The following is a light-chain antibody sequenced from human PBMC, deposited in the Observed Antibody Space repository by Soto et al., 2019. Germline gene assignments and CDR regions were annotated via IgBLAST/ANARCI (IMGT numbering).Light chain of an antibody. CDR1: QSVSSY. CDR2: DES. J-gene: IGKJ1*01. V-gene: IGKV3-11*01. CDR3: QQSYTTPWT. Sequence: DIVLTQSPATLSLSPGERATLSCRASQSVSSYLAWYQQKPGQAPRLIIYDESNRATGIPARFSGSGSGTDLTLIISSLQPEDFATYHCQQSYTTPWTFGQGTKVDIK.